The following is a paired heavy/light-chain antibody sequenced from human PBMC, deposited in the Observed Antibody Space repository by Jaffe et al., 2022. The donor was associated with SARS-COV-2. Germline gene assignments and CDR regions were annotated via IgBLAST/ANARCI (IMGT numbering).Heavy chain of an antibody. CDR1: GFVFRSYA. Sequence: EVQILESGGGLAQIGGSLRLSCAASGFVFRSYAMNWVRQAPGKELEWVSGITSGGGRPFYADSVKGRFTISRDNSNDRLHLEMSTLRAEDTATYYCTKGRYGDPKSEMDHWGQGTLVTVSS. J-gene: IGHJ4*02. V-gene: IGHV3-23*01. CDR3: TKGRYGDPKSEMDH. CDR2: ITSGGGRP. D-gene: IGHD4-17*01.
Light chain of an antibody. CDR2: GAS. V-gene: IGKV1-33*01. CDR3: QQYNTLPIT. Sequence: DIQMTQSPSSLSASVGDRVIITCQASQVISIFLNWYQQKPGRAPKLLIYGASNLETGVPSRFSGSGSGTDFTLTINSLQPEDIATYYCQQYNTLPITFGGGTKVESK. J-gene: IGKJ4*01. CDR1: QVISIF.